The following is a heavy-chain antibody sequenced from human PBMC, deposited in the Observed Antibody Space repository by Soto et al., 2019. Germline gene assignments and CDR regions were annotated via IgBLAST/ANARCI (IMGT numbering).Heavy chain of an antibody. J-gene: IGHJ4*02. CDR1: GGTFSSYT. V-gene: IGHV1-69*02. CDR3: ARNRVRGVIDGDY. Sequence: QVQLVQSGAEVKKPGSSVKVSCKASGGTFSSYTISRVRQAPGQGLEWMGRIIPILGIANYAQKFQGRVTITADKSTSTAYMELSSLRSEDTAVYYCARNRVRGVIDGDYWGQGTLVTVSS. CDR2: IIPILGIA. D-gene: IGHD3-10*01.